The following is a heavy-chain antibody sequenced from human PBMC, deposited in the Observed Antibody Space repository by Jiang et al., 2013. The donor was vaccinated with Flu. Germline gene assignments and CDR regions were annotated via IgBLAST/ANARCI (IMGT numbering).Heavy chain of an antibody. Sequence: LLKPSETLSLTCTVSGGSINNNSYYWGWIRQPPGKGLEWIGSMYYSGSTYYNPSLKSRVTISVDTSKNQFSLKLSSVTAADTAVYYCARHGYSYGWQVDYWGQGTLVTVSS. CDR2: MYYSGST. V-gene: IGHV4-39*01. D-gene: IGHD5-18*01. J-gene: IGHJ4*02. CDR3: ARHGYSYGWQVDY. CDR1: GGSINNNSYY.